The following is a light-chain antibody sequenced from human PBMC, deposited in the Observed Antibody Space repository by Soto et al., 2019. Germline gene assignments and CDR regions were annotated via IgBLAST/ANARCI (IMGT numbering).Light chain of an antibody. Sequence: QCLLTQPPSASGTPGQRFTIACSGSISNIGSNTVSLYQQLPGTAPKLLIYGNNQMPSGVPDRFSGSKSGTSASLAISGLQSEDEADYYCPAWDDSLNGYAFGAGTKVTVL. J-gene: IGLJ1*01. CDR1: ISNIGSNT. CDR3: PAWDDSLNGYA. V-gene: IGLV1-44*01. CDR2: GNN.